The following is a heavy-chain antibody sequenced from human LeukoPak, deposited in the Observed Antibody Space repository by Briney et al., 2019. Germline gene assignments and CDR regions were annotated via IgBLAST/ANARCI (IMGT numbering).Heavy chain of an antibody. J-gene: IGHJ4*02. D-gene: IGHD2-15*01. Sequence: PGGSLRPSCAASGFTFSSYGMHWVRQAPGKGLEWVAFIRYDGSNKYYADSVKGRFTISRDNSKNTLYLQMNSLRAEDTAVYYCARLYCSGGSCYVDYWGQGTLVTVSS. CDR1: GFTFSSYG. CDR2: IRYDGSNK. CDR3: ARLYCSGGSCYVDY. V-gene: IGHV3-30*02.